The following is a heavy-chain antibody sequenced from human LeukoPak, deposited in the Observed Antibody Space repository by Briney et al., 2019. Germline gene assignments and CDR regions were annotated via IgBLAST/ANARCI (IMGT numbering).Heavy chain of an antibody. D-gene: IGHD6-13*01. CDR2: VWSDGTRE. CDR3: ARGVAENGNPNYFDP. J-gene: IGHJ5*02. CDR1: GFIFSRYA. V-gene: IGHV3-33*01. Sequence: GTSLRLSCAASGFIFSRYAMHWVRQAPGTGLEWVAVVWSDGTREYYIDSVKGRFTISRDKSKNTLYLQMNSLRAEDTAVYSCARGVAENGNPNYFDPWGRGTLVTVSS.